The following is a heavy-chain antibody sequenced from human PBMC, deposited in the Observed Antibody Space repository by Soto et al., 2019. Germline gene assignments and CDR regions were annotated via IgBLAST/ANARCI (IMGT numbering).Heavy chain of an antibody. Sequence: SETLSLTCTVSGGSISSSTYYWGWIRQPPGKGLEWIGSMYYSGSTYYNMSLKSRVTISVDTSKNQFSLRLSSVTAADAAVYYCARHMATINYFDSWGQGTLVTVSS. J-gene: IGHJ4*02. V-gene: IGHV4-39*01. CDR2: MYYSGST. CDR1: GGSISSSTYY. D-gene: IGHD5-12*01. CDR3: ARHMATINYFDS.